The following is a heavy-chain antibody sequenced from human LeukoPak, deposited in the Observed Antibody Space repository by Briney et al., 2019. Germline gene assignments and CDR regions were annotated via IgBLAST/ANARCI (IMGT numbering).Heavy chain of an antibody. CDR3: ARALPHVRSGYYYYYMDV. D-gene: IGHD6-25*01. Sequence: GGSLRLSCAASGFTFSSYAMHWVRQAPGKGLEYVSAISSNGGSTYYANSVKGRFTISRDNSKNTLYLQMGSLRSDDTAVYHCARALPHVRSGYYYYYMDVWGKGTTVTISS. CDR2: ISSNGGST. V-gene: IGHV3-64*01. CDR1: GFTFSSYA. J-gene: IGHJ6*03.